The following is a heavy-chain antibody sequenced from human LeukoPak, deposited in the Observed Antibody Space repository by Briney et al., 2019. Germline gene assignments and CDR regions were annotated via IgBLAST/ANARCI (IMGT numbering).Heavy chain of an antibody. CDR3: AKDSGGYSSSSFGS. J-gene: IGHJ4*02. CDR1: GFTFSSYA. V-gene: IGHV3-64*01. D-gene: IGHD6-13*01. CDR2: ISSNGGST. Sequence: GGSLRLSCAASGFTFSSYAMHWVRQAQGKGLEYVSAISSNGGSTYYANSVKGRFTISRDNSKNTLYLQMNSLRAEDTAVYYCAKDSGGYSSSSFGSWGQGTLVTVSA.